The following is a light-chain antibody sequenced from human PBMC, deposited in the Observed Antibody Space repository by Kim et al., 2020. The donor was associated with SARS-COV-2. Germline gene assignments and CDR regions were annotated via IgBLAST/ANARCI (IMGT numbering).Light chain of an antibody. CDR1: KLGDKY. CDR2: QDS. J-gene: IGLJ1*01. CDR3: QAWDSSTGV. V-gene: IGLV3-1*01. Sequence: SYELTQSPSVSVSPGQTASITCSGDKLGDKYACWYQQKPGQSPVLVIYQDSKRPSGIPERFSGSNSGNTATLTISGTQAMDEADYYCQAWDSSTGVFGTGTKVT.